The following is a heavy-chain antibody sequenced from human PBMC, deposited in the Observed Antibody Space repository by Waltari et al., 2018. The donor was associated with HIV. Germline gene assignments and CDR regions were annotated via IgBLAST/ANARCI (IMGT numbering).Heavy chain of an antibody. CDR1: GFTFSTYW. CDR2: IKQDGSEK. Sequence: EVQLVESGGGLVQPGGSLRLSCAASGFTFSTYWMSWVRQAPGKGLEWVANIKQDGSEKYYVDSVKGRFTISRDNAKNSLYLQMNSLRADDTAVYYCARMIVVVVAATGAFESWGQGTMVTVSS. D-gene: IGHD2-15*01. CDR3: ARMIVVVVAATGAFES. V-gene: IGHV3-7*01. J-gene: IGHJ3*02.